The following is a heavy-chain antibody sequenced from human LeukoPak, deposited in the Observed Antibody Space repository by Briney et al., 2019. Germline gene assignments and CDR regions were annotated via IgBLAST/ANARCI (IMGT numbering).Heavy chain of an antibody. CDR3: ARVPPNWNYGSYYFYMDV. CDR2: ISTNNGNT. J-gene: IGHJ6*03. Sequence: ASVKVSCKASNYTFTTYGITWVRQAPGQGLEWMGWISTNNGNTNYAQKLQGRVTLTTDTSTSTAYMDLRSLKSDDTAVYYCARVPPNWNYGSYYFYMDVWGQGTTVTVSS. D-gene: IGHD1-7*01. CDR1: NYTFTTYG. V-gene: IGHV1-18*01.